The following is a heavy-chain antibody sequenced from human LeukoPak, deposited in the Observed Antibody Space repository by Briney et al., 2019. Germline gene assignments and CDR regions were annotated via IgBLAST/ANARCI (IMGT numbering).Heavy chain of an antibody. CDR1: GYTFNSHG. D-gene: IGHD3-16*01. V-gene: IGHV1-18*01. CDR3: ARDQYYDSKGWFDP. CDR2: ISTYNGNT. Sequence: ASVKVSCKASGYTFNSHGITWVRQAPGQGLEWMGWISTYNGNTNYAQKLQGRVTITTDTSTSTVYMELRSLRSDDTAVYYCARDQYYDSKGWFDPWGQGTLVAVYS. J-gene: IGHJ5*02.